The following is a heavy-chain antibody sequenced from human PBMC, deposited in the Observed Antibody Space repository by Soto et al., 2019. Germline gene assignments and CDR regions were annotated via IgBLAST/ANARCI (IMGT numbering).Heavy chain of an antibody. Sequence: GGSLRLSCAASGFTFSSYWMHWVRQAPGKGLVWVSRINSDGRRTSYADSVKGRFTISRDNAKNTLYLQMNSLRAEDTAVYYCARGGYQLLSFQKPLYYMDVWGKGTTVTVSS. D-gene: IGHD2-2*01. V-gene: IGHV3-74*01. J-gene: IGHJ6*03. CDR2: INSDGRRT. CDR1: GFTFSSYW. CDR3: ARGGYQLLSFQKPLYYMDV.